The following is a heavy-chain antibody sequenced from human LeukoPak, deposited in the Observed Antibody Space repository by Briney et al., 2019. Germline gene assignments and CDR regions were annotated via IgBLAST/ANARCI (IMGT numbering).Heavy chain of an antibody. D-gene: IGHD2-15*01. V-gene: IGHV1-8*01. J-gene: IGHJ4*02. Sequence: VALVKVSCKASGGTFSSYDINWVRQATGQVLEWMGWMNPNSGNTGYAQKFQGRVTMTRNTSISTAYMELSSLRSEDTAVYYCARSYCSGVSCYTGLYWGQGTLVTVSS. CDR2: MNPNSGNT. CDR1: GGTFSSYD. CDR3: ARSYCSGVSCYTGLY.